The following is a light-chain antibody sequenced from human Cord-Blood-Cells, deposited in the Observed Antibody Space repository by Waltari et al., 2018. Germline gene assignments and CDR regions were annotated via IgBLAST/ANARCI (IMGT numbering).Light chain of an antibody. CDR1: QSVSSSY. J-gene: IGKJ1*01. V-gene: IGKV3-20*01. CDR2: GAS. CDR3: QQYGISPQT. Sequence: EIVLTQSPGTLSLSPGERATLSCRASQSVSSSYLAWYQQKPGQAPRLLIYGASSRATRIPDRCSGSGSVTDFTLTISRLGPEEFSVYFSQQYGISPQTFCQKTKMEIK.